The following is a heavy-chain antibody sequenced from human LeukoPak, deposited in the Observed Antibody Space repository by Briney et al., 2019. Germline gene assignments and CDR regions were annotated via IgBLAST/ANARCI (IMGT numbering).Heavy chain of an antibody. CDR2: ITTNGAST. V-gene: IGHV3-11*01. J-gene: IGHJ4*02. Sequence: GGSLRLSCAASGFPFSDYCMTWIRQAPGRGLEWISYITTNGASTFYATSVKGRLTISRDNSKNTLYLQMNSLRAEDTAIYYCVKDRSDNSSWYLGDYWGQGTLVAVSS. CDR1: GFPFSDYC. CDR3: VKDRSDNSSWYLGDY. D-gene: IGHD6-13*01.